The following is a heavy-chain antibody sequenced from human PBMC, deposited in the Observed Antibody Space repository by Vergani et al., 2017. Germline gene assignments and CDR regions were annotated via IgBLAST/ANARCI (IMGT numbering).Heavy chain of an antibody. D-gene: IGHD5-24*01. CDR2: IIPIFGTA. CDR1: GGTFSSST. V-gene: IGHV1-69*08. J-gene: IGHJ3*02. Sequence: QVQLVQSGAEVKKPGSSVKVSCKASGGTFSSSTISWVRQAPGQGLEWMGRIIPIFGTANYAQKFQSRVTITADESTSTAYMELSSLRSEDTAVYYCARAGMATIEGAPDAFDIWGQGTMVTVSS. CDR3: ARAGMATIEGAPDAFDI.